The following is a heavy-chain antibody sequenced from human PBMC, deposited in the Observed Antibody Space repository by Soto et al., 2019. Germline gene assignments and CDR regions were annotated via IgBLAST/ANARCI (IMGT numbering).Heavy chain of an antibody. J-gene: IGHJ6*02. CDR3: ATSTYCSSSTCYQWYGMDV. Sequence: QVQLVQSGAEEKKPGASVKVSCKASGYPFSNYAMHWVRQAPGQGLEWMGWINAGNGNSKYSQKFQGRVNITRDTSANTAYMELNSLRSEDTAVYYCATSTYCSSSTCYQWYGMDVWGQGTTVTVSS. CDR2: INAGNGNS. D-gene: IGHD2-2*01. CDR1: GYPFSNYA. V-gene: IGHV1-3*05.